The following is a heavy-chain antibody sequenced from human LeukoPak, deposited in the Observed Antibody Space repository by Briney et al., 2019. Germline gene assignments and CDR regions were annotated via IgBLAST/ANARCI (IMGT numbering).Heavy chain of an antibody. J-gene: IGHJ4*02. Sequence: GGSLRLSCAASGFIFSSYGMHWVRQAPDKGLEWVSIIYSGGTTYYADSVKGRFTISRDNSKNTLFLQMNSLRAEDTAVYYCARGHWFAHLDYWGQGTLVTVSS. CDR1: GFIFSSYG. V-gene: IGHV3-NL1*01. D-gene: IGHD3-9*01. CDR3: ARGHWFAHLDY. CDR2: IYSGGTT.